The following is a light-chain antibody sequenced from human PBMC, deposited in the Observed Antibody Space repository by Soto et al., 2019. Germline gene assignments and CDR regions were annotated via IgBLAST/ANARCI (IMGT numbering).Light chain of an antibody. CDR1: NSDIGLYDF. CDR2: EVT. V-gene: IGLV2-8*01. CDR3: SAYAGTNDLGV. Sequence: QSALTQPPSASGSPGQSVTLSCTGTNSDIGLYDFVSWYQQHPGQPPQLIIYEVTKRPSGVPDRFSGSKSGNTASLTVSDLQTEDAADYYCSAYAGTNDLGVFGGGTKVTVL. J-gene: IGLJ2*01.